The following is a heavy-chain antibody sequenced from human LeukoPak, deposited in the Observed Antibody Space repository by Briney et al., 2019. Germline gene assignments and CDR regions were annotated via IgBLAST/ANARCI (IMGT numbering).Heavy chain of an antibody. Sequence: PGGSLRLSCAASGFTFSSYSMNWVRQAPGKGLEWVSSISSRSYIYYADSVKGRFTISRDNAKNSLYLQMNSLRAEDTAVYYCARVAYDSSGSIEWYFDYWGQGTLVTVSS. CDR3: ARVAYDSSGSIEWYFDY. D-gene: IGHD3-22*01. CDR1: GFTFSSYS. CDR2: ISSRSYI. J-gene: IGHJ4*02. V-gene: IGHV3-21*01.